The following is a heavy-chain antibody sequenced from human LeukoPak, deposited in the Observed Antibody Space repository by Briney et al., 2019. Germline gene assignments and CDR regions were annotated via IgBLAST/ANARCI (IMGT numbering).Heavy chain of an antibody. D-gene: IGHD3-3*01. V-gene: IGHV1-18*01. CDR2: ISAYNGNT. J-gene: IGHJ4*02. CDR1: GYTFTSYG. CDR3: ARGDDFWSGYPTLGY. Sequence: ASVKVSCKASGYTFTSYGISWVRQAPGQGLEWMGWISAYNGNTNYAQKLQGRVTMTTDTSTSTAYMEPRSLRSDDTAVYYCARGDDFWSGYPTLGYWGQGTLVTVSS.